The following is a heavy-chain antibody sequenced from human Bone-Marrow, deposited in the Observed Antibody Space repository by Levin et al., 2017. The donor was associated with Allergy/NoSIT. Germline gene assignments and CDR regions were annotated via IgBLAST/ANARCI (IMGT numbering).Heavy chain of an antibody. J-gene: IGHJ6*02. CDR2: INHSGST. V-gene: IGHV4-34*01. Sequence: NPSETLSLTCAVYGGSFSGYYWSWIRQPPGKGLEWIGEINHSGSTNYNPSLKSRVTISVDTSKNQFSLKLSSVTAADTAVYYCARGTVTTYYYYGMDVWGQGTTVTVSS. CDR1: GGSFSGYY. D-gene: IGHD4-17*01. CDR3: ARGTVTTYYYYGMDV.